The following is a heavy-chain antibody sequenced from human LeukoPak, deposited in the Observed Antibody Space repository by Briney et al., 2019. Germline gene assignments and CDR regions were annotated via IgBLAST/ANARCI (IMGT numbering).Heavy chain of an antibody. CDR2: INHSGST. CDR1: GGSFSSYY. J-gene: IGHJ4*02. D-gene: IGHD3-10*01. Sequence: PSETLSLTCAVYGGSFSSYYWSWIRQPPGKGLEWIGEINHSGSTNYNPSLKRRVTISVDTSKNQFSLKLSSVTAADTAVYHCARGSGDGQSSYFDYWGQGTLVTVSS. V-gene: IGHV4-34*01. CDR3: ARGSGDGQSSYFDY.